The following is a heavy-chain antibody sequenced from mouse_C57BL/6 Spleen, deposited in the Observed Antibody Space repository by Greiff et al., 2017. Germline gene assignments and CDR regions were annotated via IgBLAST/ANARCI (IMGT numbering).Heavy chain of an antibody. Sequence: QVQLQQPGAELVKPGASVKLSCKASGYTFTSYWITWVKQRPGQGLEWIGDIYPGSGSTNYNEKFKSKATLTVDTSSSTAYMQLSSLTSEDSAVYYCARRGGYDGLDYWGQGTTLTVSS. CDR1: GYTFTSYW. J-gene: IGHJ2*01. V-gene: IGHV1-55*01. CDR2: IYPGSGST. D-gene: IGHD2-2*01. CDR3: ARRGGYDGLDY.